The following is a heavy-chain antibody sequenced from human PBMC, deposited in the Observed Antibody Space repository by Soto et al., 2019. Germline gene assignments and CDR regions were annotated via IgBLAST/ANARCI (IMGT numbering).Heavy chain of an antibody. Sequence: QVQLVQSGAEVKKPGSSVKVSCKASGGTFSSYDISWVRQAPGQGLEWMGGIIPMFGPANYAQKFQGRVTITADESTRTAYMELSSLRSEDTAVYYCARAVVVTATIYLYYAMDAWGQGTAVTVSS. CDR1: GGTFSSYD. J-gene: IGHJ6*02. D-gene: IGHD2-21*02. V-gene: IGHV1-69*12. CDR3: ARAVVVTATIYLYYAMDA. CDR2: IIPMFGPA.